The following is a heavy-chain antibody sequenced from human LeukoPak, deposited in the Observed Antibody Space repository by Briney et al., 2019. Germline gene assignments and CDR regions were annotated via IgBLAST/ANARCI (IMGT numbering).Heavy chain of an antibody. CDR2: IIPIFGTA. Sequence: GSSVKVSCKASGGTFSSYAISWVRQAPGQGLEWMGWIIPIFGTANYAQKFQGRVTITTDESTSTAYMELSSLRSEDTAVYYCASTIMGDSSGYQYYFDYWGPGTLVTVSS. J-gene: IGHJ4*02. CDR1: GGTFSSYA. D-gene: IGHD3-22*01. CDR3: ASTIMGDSSGYQYYFDY. V-gene: IGHV1-69*05.